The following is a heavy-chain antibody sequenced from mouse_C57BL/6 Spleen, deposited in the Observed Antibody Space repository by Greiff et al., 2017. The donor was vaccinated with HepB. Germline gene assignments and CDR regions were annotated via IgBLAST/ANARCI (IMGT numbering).Heavy chain of an antibody. D-gene: IGHD2-4*01. J-gene: IGHJ4*01. CDR1: GYAFSSSW. Sequence: VQLQQSGPELVKPGASVKISCKASGYAFSSSWMNWVKQRPGKGLEWIGRIYPGDGDTNYNGKFKGKATLTADKSSSTAYMQLSSLTSEDSAVYFCVIYYDYPYAMDYWGQGTSVTVSS. CDR2: IYPGDGDT. CDR3: VIYYDYPYAMDY. V-gene: IGHV1-82*01.